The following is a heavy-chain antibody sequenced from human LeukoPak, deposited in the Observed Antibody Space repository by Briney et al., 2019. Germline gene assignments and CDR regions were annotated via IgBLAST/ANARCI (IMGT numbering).Heavy chain of an antibody. CDR3: AKWGSGSYYKGSFDY. Sequence: PGGSLRLSCAASGCTFSSYAMSWVRQAPGKGLEWVSTISGSGESTYYADSVKGRFTISRDNSKNTLYLQMNSLRAEDTAVYYCAKWGSGSYYKGSFDYWGQGTLVTVSS. D-gene: IGHD3-10*01. J-gene: IGHJ4*02. CDR2: ISGSGEST. CDR1: GCTFSSYA. V-gene: IGHV3-23*01.